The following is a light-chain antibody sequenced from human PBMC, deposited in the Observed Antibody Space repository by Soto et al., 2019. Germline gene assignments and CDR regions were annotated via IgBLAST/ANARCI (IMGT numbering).Light chain of an antibody. V-gene: IGKV3-15*01. CDR2: GAS. J-gene: IGKJ4*01. CDR3: QQYNNWPFT. Sequence: EIVMTQSPATLSVSPGERATLSCRASQSVSSNLAWYQQKPGQAPRLLIYGASTRATGIPARFSGSGSGTEFTLTISSLQSEDFPVYYCQQYNNWPFTFGGGTKVDIK. CDR1: QSVSSN.